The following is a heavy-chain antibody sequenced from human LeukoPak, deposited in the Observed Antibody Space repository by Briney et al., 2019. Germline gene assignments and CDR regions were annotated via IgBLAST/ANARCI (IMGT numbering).Heavy chain of an antibody. D-gene: IGHD5-18*01. J-gene: IGHJ4*02. CDR3: ARESWIQLWLPDY. V-gene: IGHV3-64*02. CDR1: GFTFRSYS. CDR2: IDPHGGNT. Sequence: GGSLRLSCAASGFTFRSYSMHWVRQTPGKGLEYVSAIDPHGGNTYYADSVKGRFTISRDNSKSTLSLQMNSLRAEDTAVYYCARESWIQLWLPDYWGQGTLVTVSS.